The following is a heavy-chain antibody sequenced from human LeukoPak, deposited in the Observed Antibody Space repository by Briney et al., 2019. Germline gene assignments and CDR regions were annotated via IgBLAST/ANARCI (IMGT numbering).Heavy chain of an antibody. J-gene: IGHJ3*02. V-gene: IGHV1-69*06. Sequence: GASVKVSCKASGGTFSSYAISWVRQAPGQGLEWMGGIIPIFGTANYAQKFQGRVTMTEDTSTDTAYMELSSLRSEDTAVYYCATDGPRTMIFRRHAFDIWGQGTMVTVSS. CDR3: ATDGPRTMIFRRHAFDI. CDR1: GGTFSSYA. CDR2: IIPIFGTA. D-gene: IGHD3-22*01.